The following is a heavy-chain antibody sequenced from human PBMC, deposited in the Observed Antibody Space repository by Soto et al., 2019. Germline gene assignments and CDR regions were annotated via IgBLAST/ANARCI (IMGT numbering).Heavy chain of an antibody. CDR2: INQDVSER. CDR1: GFTFSVQW. V-gene: IGHV3-7*03. CDR3: TIEEWYYFPS. D-gene: IGHD3-3*01. Sequence: GGSLRLSCAASGFTFSVQWMSWVRQAPGKGLEWVATINQDVSERYYVDSVKGRFSISRDNAKNSLYLQMNSLRAEDTAVYYSTIEEWYYFPSWGQGTLATVSS. J-gene: IGHJ4*02.